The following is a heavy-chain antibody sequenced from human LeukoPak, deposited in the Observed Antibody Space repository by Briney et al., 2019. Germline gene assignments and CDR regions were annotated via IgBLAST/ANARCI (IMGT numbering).Heavy chain of an antibody. CDR3: APCSGGRCYPPFLCDY. CDR1: GYTLTELS. J-gene: IGHJ4*02. D-gene: IGHD2-15*01. Sequence: ASVKVSCKVSGYTLTELSVHWVRQAPGKGREWMGGFDPEDGETIYAQKLQGRVTMTEDTSTDTAYMDLSSLRSEDTAVYYCAPCSGGRCYPPFLCDYWGQGTLVSVSS. CDR2: FDPEDGET. V-gene: IGHV1-24*01.